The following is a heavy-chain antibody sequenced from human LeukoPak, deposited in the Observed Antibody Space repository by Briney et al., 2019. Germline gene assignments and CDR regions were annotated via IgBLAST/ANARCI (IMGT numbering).Heavy chain of an antibody. D-gene: IGHD3-22*01. V-gene: IGHV1-24*01. J-gene: IGHJ5*02. Sequence: ASVKVSCKVSGYTLTELSMHWVRHPPGKGLEWVGGFDLEDGETIYAQKFQGRVTMTEDTSTDTAYMELSSLRSEDTAVYYCATKPYDSSGYYINWFDPWGQGTLVTVSS. CDR3: ATKPYDSSGYYINWFDP. CDR2: FDLEDGET. CDR1: GYTLTELS.